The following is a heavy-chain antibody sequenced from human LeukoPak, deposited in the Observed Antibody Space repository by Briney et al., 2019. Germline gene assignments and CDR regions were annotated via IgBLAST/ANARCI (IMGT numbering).Heavy chain of an antibody. CDR3: ARDKSDDFWSGYVNWFDP. CDR2: ISSSSSTI. Sequence: GGSLRLSCAASGFTFSSYSMNWVRQAPGKGLEWVLYISSSSSTIYYADSVKGRFTVSRDNAKNSLYLQMNSLRAEDTAVYYCARDKSDDFWSGYVNWFDPWGQGTLVTVSS. V-gene: IGHV3-48*01. CDR1: GFTFSSYS. J-gene: IGHJ5*02. D-gene: IGHD3-3*01.